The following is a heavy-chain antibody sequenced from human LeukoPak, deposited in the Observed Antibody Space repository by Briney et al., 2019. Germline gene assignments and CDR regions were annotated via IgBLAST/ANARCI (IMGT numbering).Heavy chain of an antibody. V-gene: IGHV3-30*18. CDR3: AKPRDYYGPFAY. Sequence: GGSLRLSCAASGFTFSSYGMHWVRQAPGKGLEWVAVISYDGSNKYYADSVKGRFTISRDNSKNTLYLQMNSLRAEDTAVYYCAKPRDYYGPFAYWGQGTLVTVS. CDR2: ISYDGSNK. CDR1: GFTFSSYG. D-gene: IGHD3-10*01. J-gene: IGHJ4*02.